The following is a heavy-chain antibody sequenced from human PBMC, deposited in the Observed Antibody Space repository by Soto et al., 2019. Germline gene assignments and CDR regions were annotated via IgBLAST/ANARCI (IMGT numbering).Heavy chain of an antibody. CDR2: IYYSGGT. J-gene: IGHJ4*02. V-gene: IGHV4-31*03. CDR1: GGSISSGGYY. D-gene: IGHD2-21*02. CDR3: ASSTYCGGDCYPFDY. Sequence: QVQLQESGPGLVKPSQTLSLTCTVSGGSISSGGYYWSWIRQHPGKGLEWIGYIYYSGGTYYNPSHKSRVTISVDTSKNQFSLKLSSVTAADTAVYYCASSTYCGGDCYPFDYWGQGTLVTVSS.